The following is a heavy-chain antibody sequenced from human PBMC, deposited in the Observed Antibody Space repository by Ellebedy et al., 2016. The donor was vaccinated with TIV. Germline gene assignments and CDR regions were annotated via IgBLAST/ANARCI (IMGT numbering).Heavy chain of an antibody. V-gene: IGHV1-2*02. CDR3: ARDPSYIAARPVDY. J-gene: IGHJ4*02. D-gene: IGHD6-6*01. CDR2: INPNSGGT. CDR1: GYTFTGYY. Sequence: ASVKVSXXASGYTFTGYYMHWVRQAPGQGLEWMGWINPNSGGTNYAQKLQGRVTMTTDTSTSTAYMELRSLRSDDTAVYYCARDPSYIAARPVDYWGQGTLVTVSS.